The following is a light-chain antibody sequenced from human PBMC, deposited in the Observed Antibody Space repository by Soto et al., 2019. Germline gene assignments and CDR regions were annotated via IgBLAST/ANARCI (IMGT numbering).Light chain of an antibody. CDR3: QQYDNLPPT. V-gene: IGKV1-9*01. CDR1: QDVSDF. J-gene: IGKJ3*01. Sequence: DIHLTQSPSILSASVGDRVTLTCRASQDVSDFLAWYQHAPGKAPNLLIYGGYTLQSGVPSRFSGGGSGTEFSLTITGLQPEDSATYYCQQYDNLPPTFGPGTKVDIK. CDR2: GGY.